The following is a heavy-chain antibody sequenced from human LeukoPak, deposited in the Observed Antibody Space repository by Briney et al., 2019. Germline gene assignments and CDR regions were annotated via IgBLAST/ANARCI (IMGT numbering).Heavy chain of an antibody. CDR1: GFTFSSYW. CDR3: GRSAAAGFFDY. D-gene: IGHD6-13*01. V-gene: IGHV3-7*03. Sequence: GGSLRLSCAASGFTFSSYWMTWVRQAPGRGLEWVANIKQDGSEKYYVDSVKGRFTISRDNAKNSLYMQMNSLRAEDTAVYYCGRSAAAGFFDYWGQGTLVTVSS. CDR2: IKQDGSEK. J-gene: IGHJ4*02.